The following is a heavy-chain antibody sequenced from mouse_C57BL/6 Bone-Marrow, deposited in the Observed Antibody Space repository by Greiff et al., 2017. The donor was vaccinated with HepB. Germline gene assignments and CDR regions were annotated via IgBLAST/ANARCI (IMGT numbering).Heavy chain of an antibody. V-gene: IGHV5-12*01. J-gene: IGHJ3*01. CDR2: ISNGGGST. CDR3: AGHAGPYCYGSSYGFAY. CDR1: GFTFSDYY. Sequence: EVKLMESGGGLVQPGGSLKLSCAASGFTFSDYYMYWVRQTPEKRLEWVAYISNGGGSTYYPDTLKGRFTISRDNAKNTLYLQMSRLKSEDTAMYYCAGHAGPYCYGSSYGFAYWGQGTLVTVSA. D-gene: IGHD1-1*01.